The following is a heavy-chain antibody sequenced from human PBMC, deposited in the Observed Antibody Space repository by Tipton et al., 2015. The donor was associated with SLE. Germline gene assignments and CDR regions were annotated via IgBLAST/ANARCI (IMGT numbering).Heavy chain of an antibody. J-gene: IGHJ4*02. Sequence: QSGAEVKKPGASVKVSCKASGYSFTDYYMHWVRQAPGQGLEWMGWINPNSGGTNYAQKFQGRVTMTRDTSISTAYMELSRLRAEDMALYYCAKGYCSSTSCYYFDYWGQGTLVTVSS. CDR3: AKGYCSSTSCYYFDY. V-gene: IGHV1-2*02. D-gene: IGHD2-2*01. CDR2: INPNSGGT. CDR1: GYSFTDYY.